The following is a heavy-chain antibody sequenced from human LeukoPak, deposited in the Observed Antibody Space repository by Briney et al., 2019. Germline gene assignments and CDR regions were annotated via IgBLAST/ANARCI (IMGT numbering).Heavy chain of an antibody. Sequence: PGGSLRLSCAASGFTFSSYAMSWVRQAPGKGLEWVSLISGSGGSTYYADSVKGRFTISRDNSKNTLYLQMNSLRAEDTAVYSCANPYYYGSGSPDPWGQGTLVTVSS. CDR1: GFTFSSYA. CDR3: ANPYYYGSGSPDP. V-gene: IGHV3-23*01. CDR2: ISGSGGST. D-gene: IGHD3-10*01. J-gene: IGHJ5*02.